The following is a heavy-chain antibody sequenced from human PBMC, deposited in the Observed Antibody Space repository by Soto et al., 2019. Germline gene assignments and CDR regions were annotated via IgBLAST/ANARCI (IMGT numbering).Heavy chain of an antibody. CDR1: GYTFTGYY. CDR2: INPNSGGT. Sequence: ASVKVSCKASGYTFTGYYMHWVRQAPGQGLEWMGWINPNSGGTNYAQKFQGRVTMTRDTSISTAYMELSRLRSDDTAVYYCAREGVETYVAWGWFDPWGQGTLVTV. V-gene: IGHV1-2*02. J-gene: IGHJ5*02. D-gene: IGHD3-16*01. CDR3: AREGVETYVAWGWFDP.